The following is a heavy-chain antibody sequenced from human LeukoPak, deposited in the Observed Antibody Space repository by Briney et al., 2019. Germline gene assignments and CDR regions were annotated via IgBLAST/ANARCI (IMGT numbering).Heavy chain of an antibody. V-gene: IGHV3-30*02. CDR2: IRYDGSNK. Sequence: GGSLRLSCAASGFTFSSYGMHWVRQAPGKGLEWVAFIRYDGSNKYYADSVKGRFTISRDNSKNTLYLQMNSLRAEDTAVYYCVLYYGSGSNHYGMDVWGQGTTVTVSS. CDR3: VLYYGSGSNHYGMDV. CDR1: GFTFSSYG. D-gene: IGHD3-10*01. J-gene: IGHJ6*02.